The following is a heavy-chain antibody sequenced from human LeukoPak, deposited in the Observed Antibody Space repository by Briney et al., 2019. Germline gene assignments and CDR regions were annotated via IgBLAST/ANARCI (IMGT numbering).Heavy chain of an antibody. V-gene: IGHV4-4*07. CDR3: ARAPDFWSGYPDAFDI. CDR1: GGSISSYY. J-gene: IGHJ3*02. Sequence: SETLSLTCTVSGGSISSYYWSWIRQPAGKGLEWIGRIYTSGSTNYNPSLKSRVTMSVDTSKNQFSLKLSSVTAADTAVYYCARAPDFWSGYPDAFDIWGQGTMVTVPS. CDR2: IYTSGST. D-gene: IGHD3-3*01.